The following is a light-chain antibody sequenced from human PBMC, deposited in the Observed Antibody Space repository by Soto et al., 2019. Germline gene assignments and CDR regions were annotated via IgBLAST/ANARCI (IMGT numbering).Light chain of an antibody. Sequence: QSVLTQPTSVSGSPGQSITISCTGVSSDIGGYNHVSWYQQHPGKVPRLIIYDVDNRPLGVSNRFSGSQSGNIASLTISGLQAEDEADYYCCAYTARTTLSWVFGGGTKLTVL. CDR1: SSDIGGYNH. V-gene: IGLV2-14*03. J-gene: IGLJ3*02. CDR2: DVD. CDR3: CAYTARTTLSWV.